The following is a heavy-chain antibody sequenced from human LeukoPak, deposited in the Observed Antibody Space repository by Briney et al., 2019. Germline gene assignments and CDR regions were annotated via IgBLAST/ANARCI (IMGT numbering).Heavy chain of an antibody. CDR2: ISGSGGST. Sequence: TGGSLRLSCAASGLTFSSYAMSWVRQAPGKGLEWVSAISGSGGSTYYADSVKGRFTISRDNSKNTLYLQMNSLRAEDTAEYYCAKDQGSHGDYWGPGTLVTVSS. CDR3: AKDQGSHGDY. J-gene: IGHJ4*02. V-gene: IGHV3-23*01. CDR1: GLTFSSYA.